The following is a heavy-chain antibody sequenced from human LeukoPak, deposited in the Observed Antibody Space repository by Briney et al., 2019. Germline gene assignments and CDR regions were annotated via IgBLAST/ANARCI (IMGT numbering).Heavy chain of an antibody. CDR2: INHSGST. J-gene: IGHJ3*02. CDR3: ARDALPLGYCNSGSYYSGAFDI. D-gene: IGHD2-15*01. CDR1: GGSFSGYY. V-gene: IGHV4-34*01. Sequence: SETLSLTCAVYGGSFSGYYWSWIRQPPGKGLEWIGEINHSGSTNYNPSLKSRVTISVDTSKNQFSLKLSSVTAADTAMYYCARDALPLGYCNSGSYYSGAFDIWGQGTMVTVSS.